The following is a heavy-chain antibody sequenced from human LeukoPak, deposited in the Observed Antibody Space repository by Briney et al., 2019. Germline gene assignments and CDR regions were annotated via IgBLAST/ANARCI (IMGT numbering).Heavy chain of an antibody. CDR2: IYHSGST. CDR1: GGSISSGGYS. D-gene: IGHD3-10*01. V-gene: IGHV4-30-2*01. Sequence: TSETLSLTCAVSGGSISSGGYSWSWIRQPPGKGLEWIGYIYHSGSTYYNPSLKSRVTISVDRSKNQFSLKLSSVTAADTAVYYCARATRSGMVRGSYNWFDPWGQGTLVTVSS. CDR3: ARATRSGMVRGSYNWFDP. J-gene: IGHJ5*02.